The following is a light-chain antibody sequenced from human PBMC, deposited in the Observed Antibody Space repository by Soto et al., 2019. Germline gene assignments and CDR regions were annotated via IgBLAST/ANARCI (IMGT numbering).Light chain of an antibody. Sequence: EIVMTQSPATLSVSPGERVTLSCRASQSVGSNLAWYQQKPGQAPRLLIYGASTRATGIPARFSGSGSGTEFTLTISSLQPEDFATYYCQQYYSYPRTFGQGTKVDIK. V-gene: IGKV3-15*01. CDR1: QSVGSN. CDR3: QQYYSYPRT. J-gene: IGKJ1*01. CDR2: GAS.